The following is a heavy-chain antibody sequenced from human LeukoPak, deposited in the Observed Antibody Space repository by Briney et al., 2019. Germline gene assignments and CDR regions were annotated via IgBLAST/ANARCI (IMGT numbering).Heavy chain of an antibody. CDR2: IDHSGNT. V-gene: IGHV4-34*01. CDR3: ARLISHYYDSSGPTNYFDY. Sequence: SETLSLTCAVSGGSFSGHYWSWIRQSPGEGLEWIGEIDHSGNTNYNPSLKGRLTISVDTSKSQFSLRLSSVTAADTAVYYCARLISHYYDSSGPTNYFDYWGQGTLVTVSS. CDR1: GGSFSGHY. J-gene: IGHJ4*02. D-gene: IGHD3-22*01.